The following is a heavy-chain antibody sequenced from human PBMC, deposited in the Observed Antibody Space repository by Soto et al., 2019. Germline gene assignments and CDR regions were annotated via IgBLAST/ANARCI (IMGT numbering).Heavy chain of an antibody. CDR2: ISGSGDST. V-gene: IGHV3-23*01. Sequence: GSLRLSCAASGFTFSNYAVSWVRQAPGKGLEWVSIISGSGDSTYYADSVKGRFTTSRDNSKNTLYLQMSSLRAEDTAVYYCASRRVPAAIHEASYFDYWGQGTLVTVSS. CDR1: GFTFSNYA. J-gene: IGHJ4*02. D-gene: IGHD2-2*01. CDR3: ASRRVPAAIHEASYFDY.